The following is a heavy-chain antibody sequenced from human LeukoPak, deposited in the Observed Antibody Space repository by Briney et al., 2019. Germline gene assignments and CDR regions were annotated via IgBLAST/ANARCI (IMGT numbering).Heavy chain of an antibody. V-gene: IGHV3-21*01. CDR1: GFTFSRFS. Sequence: GGSLRLSCSTSGFTFSRFSMRWVRQAPGKGLEWVASIYLSGNLISYADSVKGRFTISRDNANNSVYLQMSSLTVDDTAVYYCAREFNVIGNFDYWGQGTLVTVSS. CDR2: IYLSGNLI. D-gene: IGHD3-10*01. J-gene: IGHJ4*02. CDR3: AREFNVIGNFDY.